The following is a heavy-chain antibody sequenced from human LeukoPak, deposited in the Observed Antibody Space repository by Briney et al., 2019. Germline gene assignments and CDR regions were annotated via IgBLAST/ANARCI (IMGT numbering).Heavy chain of an antibody. CDR1: GYSFSRYW. V-gene: IGHV5-51*01. CDR3: ARHSRAFDI. CDR2: IYPGNSDT. Sequence: GESLKISCKGSGYSFSRYWIGWVRQMPGKGLEWMGIIYPGNSDTRYSPSFQGQVTISADKSISTAYLQWSSLEASDTAMFYCARHSRAFDIWGQGTMVTVSS. J-gene: IGHJ3*02.